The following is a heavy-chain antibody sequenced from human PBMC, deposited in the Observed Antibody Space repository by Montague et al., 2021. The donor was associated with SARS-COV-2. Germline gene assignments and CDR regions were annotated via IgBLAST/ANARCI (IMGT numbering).Heavy chain of an antibody. J-gene: IGHJ4*02. CDR3: ARGTGYDYYFDC. D-gene: IGHD5-12*01. CDR1: GGSISDYY. CDR2: IYYNTGNT. V-gene: IGHV4-59*01. Sequence: SETLSLTCSVSGGSISDYYWIWIRQPPGKGLEWIGYIYYNTGNTXYNPSLQSRVTISLDTSKNQFSLNLRPVTAADTALYFCARGTGYDYYFDCWGLGTLVTVSS.